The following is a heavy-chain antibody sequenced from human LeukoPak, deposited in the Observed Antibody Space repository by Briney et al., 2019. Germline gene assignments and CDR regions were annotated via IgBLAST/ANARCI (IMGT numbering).Heavy chain of an antibody. V-gene: IGHV4-39*01. D-gene: IGHD4-23*01. Sequence: SEILSLTCTASGGSISSSSYYWGWIRQPPGKGLEWIGTIYYSGSTYYNPSLKSRVSISVDTSKNQFSLRLTSVTATDTAVYYCARQGDGGRAFDYWGQGILVTVSS. CDR3: ARQGDGGRAFDY. CDR2: IYYSGST. J-gene: IGHJ4*02. CDR1: GGSISSSSYY.